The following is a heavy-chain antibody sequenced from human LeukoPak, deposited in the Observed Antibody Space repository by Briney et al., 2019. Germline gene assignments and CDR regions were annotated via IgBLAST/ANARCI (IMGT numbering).Heavy chain of an antibody. CDR3: ARKKPIVVVPAAKRTYYMDV. V-gene: IGHV4-34*01. J-gene: IGHJ6*03. CDR2: INHSGST. D-gene: IGHD2-2*01. CDR1: GGSFSGYY. Sequence: PSETLSLTCAVYGGSFSGYYWSWIRQPPGKGLEWIGEINHSGSTNYNPSLKSRVTISVDTSKNQFSLKLSSVTAADTAAYYCARKKPIVVVPAAKRTYYMDVWGKGTTVTVSS.